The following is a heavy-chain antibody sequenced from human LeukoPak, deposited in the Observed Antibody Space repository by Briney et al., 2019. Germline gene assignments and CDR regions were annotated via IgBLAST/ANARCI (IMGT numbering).Heavy chain of an antibody. Sequence: GGSLRLSCAASGFTFSSYGMHWVRQAPGKGLEWVATIKEDGSEKYYVDSVKGRLTISRDNAKNSLYLQMNSLSAEDTAVYYCARGESNAFDIWGQGTMVTVSS. J-gene: IGHJ3*02. CDR2: IKEDGSEK. CDR3: ARGESNAFDI. CDR1: GFTFSSYG. V-gene: IGHV3-7*01.